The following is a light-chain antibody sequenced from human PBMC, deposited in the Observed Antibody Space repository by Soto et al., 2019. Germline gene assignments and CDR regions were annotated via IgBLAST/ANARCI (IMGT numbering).Light chain of an antibody. J-gene: IGKJ5*01. V-gene: IGKV1-39*01. CDR2: AAS. CDR3: QQSYSNPRT. Sequence: DIQMTQSPSSLSASVGDIVTITCRTSQSISIYLNWYQQKPGKAPNLLIYAASSLQSGVPSRFSGSGSGTDFTLTISSLQPEDFATYYCQQSYSNPRTFGQGTRLEIK. CDR1: QSISIY.